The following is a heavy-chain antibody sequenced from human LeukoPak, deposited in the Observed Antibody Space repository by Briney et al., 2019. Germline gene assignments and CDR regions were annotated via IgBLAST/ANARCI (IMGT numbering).Heavy chain of an antibody. J-gene: IGHJ4*02. CDR3: ARHLLTAGSID. CDR2: IHNSGTT. D-gene: IGHD3-9*01. Sequence: SETLSLTCSISGSSTSSDYWSWIRQPPGKGLEWMAYIHNSGTTKYNPSLKSRVTISVDTSKNQFSLKLSSVTAADTAFYYCARHLLTAGSIDWGQGTLVTVSS. CDR1: GSSTSSDY. V-gene: IGHV4-59*08.